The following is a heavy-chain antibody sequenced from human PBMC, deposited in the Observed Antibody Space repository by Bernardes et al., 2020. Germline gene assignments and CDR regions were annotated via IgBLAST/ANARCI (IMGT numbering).Heavy chain of an antibody. D-gene: IGHD6-13*01. CDR3: ARDIGWQQLANWYFDL. Sequence: SETLSLTCTVSGGSISSYYWSWIRQPAGKGLEWIGRIYTSGSTNYNPSLKSRVTMSVDTSKNQFSLKLSSVTAADTAVYYCARDIGWQQLANWYFDLWGRGTLVTVSS. CDR2: IYTSGST. V-gene: IGHV4-4*07. CDR1: GGSISSYY. J-gene: IGHJ2*01.